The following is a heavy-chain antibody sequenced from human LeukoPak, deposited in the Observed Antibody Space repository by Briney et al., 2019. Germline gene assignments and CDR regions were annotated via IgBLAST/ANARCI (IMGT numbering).Heavy chain of an antibody. Sequence: PSETLSLTCTVSGGSISSYYWSWIRQPPGKGLEWIGCIHYSGYTNYNPSLKSRLTISVDTSRNQLSLKLSSVTAADTAVYYCARVMITFGGVISDYFDYWGQGTLVTVSS. CDR1: GGSISSYY. D-gene: IGHD3-16*01. CDR2: IHYSGYT. CDR3: ARVMITFGGVISDYFDY. V-gene: IGHV4-59*01. J-gene: IGHJ4*02.